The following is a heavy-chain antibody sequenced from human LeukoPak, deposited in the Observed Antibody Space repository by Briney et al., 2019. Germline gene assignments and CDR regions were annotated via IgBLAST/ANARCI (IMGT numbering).Heavy chain of an antibody. V-gene: IGHV3-74*01. J-gene: IGHJ5*01. CDR1: GFTFSSYW. CDR2: VDEDGYTR. CDR3: AKDRHAPGRYCSSTSCFPFDS. D-gene: IGHD2-2*01. Sequence: PGGSLRLSCAASGFTFSSYWMHWVRLVPGKGPVWLSKVDEDGYTRNYADSVKGRFTISRDNTKNTLYLQMNSLRAEDTAVYYCAKDRHAPGRYCSSTSCFPFDSWGQGTLVTVSS.